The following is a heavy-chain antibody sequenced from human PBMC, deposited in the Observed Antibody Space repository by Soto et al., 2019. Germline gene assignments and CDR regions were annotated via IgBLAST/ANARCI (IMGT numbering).Heavy chain of an antibody. CDR3: ASLPYYDSRGDAFDI. Sequence: GGSLRLSCVASGFIVGGDYMSWVRQAPGKGLDWVSIIYSGGTTYFADSVKGRFTISRDNSKNTLYLQMNSLRAEDTAVYYCASLPYYDSRGDAFDIWGQGTMVTVS. J-gene: IGHJ3*02. V-gene: IGHV3-53*01. CDR2: IYSGGTT. CDR1: GFIVGGDY. D-gene: IGHD3-22*01.